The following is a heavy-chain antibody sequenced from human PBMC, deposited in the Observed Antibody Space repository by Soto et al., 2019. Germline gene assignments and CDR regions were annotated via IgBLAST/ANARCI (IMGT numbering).Heavy chain of an antibody. Sequence: PSETLSLTCSVSGGSITSTDYYWSWFRQPPGKRLEWIGYIFYSGSTYYNPSLKSRVAFSVDTSKNQFSLQLTSVTAADTAVYYYAKYYCSGTRCFLFDSWGQGTRVTVSS. CDR3: AKYYCSGTRCFLFDS. CDR1: GGSITSTDYY. J-gene: IGHJ4*02. V-gene: IGHV4-30-4*01. CDR2: IFYSGST. D-gene: IGHD2-2*01.